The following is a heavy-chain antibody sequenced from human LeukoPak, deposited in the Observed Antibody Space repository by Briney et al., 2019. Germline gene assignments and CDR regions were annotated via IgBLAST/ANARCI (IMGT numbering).Heavy chain of an antibody. Sequence: GRSLRLSCAVSGFIFDDYAMYCVRQAPGKGLEWVSSISSSSSYIYYADSVKGRFTISRDNAKNSLYLQMNSLRAEDTAVYYCARGATLPKHWGQGTLVTVSS. D-gene: IGHD2/OR15-2a*01. CDR3: ARGATLPKH. CDR1: GFIFDDYA. V-gene: IGHV3-21*01. CDR2: ISSSSSYI. J-gene: IGHJ4*02.